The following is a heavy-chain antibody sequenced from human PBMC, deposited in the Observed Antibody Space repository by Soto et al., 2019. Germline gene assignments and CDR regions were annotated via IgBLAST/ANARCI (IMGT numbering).Heavy chain of an antibody. D-gene: IGHD3-3*01. Sequence: EVQLVESGGGLVQPGGSLRLSCAASGFTFSSYWMSWVRQAPGKGLEWVANIKQDGSEKYYVDSVKGRFTISRDNAKNSLYLQMNGLRAEDTAVYYCAREVGSYYDFWSGYYQYGMDVWGQGTTVTVSS. J-gene: IGHJ6*02. CDR3: AREVGSYYDFWSGYYQYGMDV. CDR2: IKQDGSEK. CDR1: GFTFSSYW. V-gene: IGHV3-7*01.